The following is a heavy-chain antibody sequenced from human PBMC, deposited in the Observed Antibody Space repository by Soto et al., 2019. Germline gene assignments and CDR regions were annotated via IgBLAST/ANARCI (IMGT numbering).Heavy chain of an antibody. D-gene: IGHD3-22*01. V-gene: IGHV1-69*01. Sequence: QVQLVQSGAEVRKPGSSVKVSCKASGGTFSRHAISWVRQAPGQGLEWMGGIIAIFGTANHAQKFRGRVTIIADESTSTVYMELSSLRSEDTAMYYCARGWGYDSNDYYYAYWGQGTLVIVSS. CDR3: ARGWGYDSNDYYYAY. J-gene: IGHJ4*02. CDR1: GGTFSRHA. CDR2: IIAIFGTA.